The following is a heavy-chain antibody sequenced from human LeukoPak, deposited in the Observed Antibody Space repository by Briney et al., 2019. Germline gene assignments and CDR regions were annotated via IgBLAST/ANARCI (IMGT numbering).Heavy chain of an antibody. V-gene: IGHV5-51*01. D-gene: IGHD5-12*01. J-gene: IGHJ3*02. CDR2: IYPGDSST. Sequence: GESLKISCKASGYTFTNYWIGWVRQMPGRGLEWMGIIYPGDSSTRYSPSFQGQVTISADKSSSTAYLQWRSLKASDTAVYYCARPVDMGAFDIWGQGTMVTVSS. CDR3: ARPVDMGAFDI. CDR1: GYTFTNYW.